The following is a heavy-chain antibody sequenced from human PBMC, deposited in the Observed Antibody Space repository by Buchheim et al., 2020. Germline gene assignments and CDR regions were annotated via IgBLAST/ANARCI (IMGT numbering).Heavy chain of an antibody. Sequence: EVQLLESGGGLVQPGGSLRLSCAASGFTFSSYAMSWVRQAPGKGLEWVSAISGSGGSTYYADSVKGRFTISRDNSKNTLYLLINHLRAEDTAVYYCVGSQYDLWSGYFNWFDPWGQGTL. CDR3: VGSQYDLWSGYFNWFDP. CDR2: ISGSGGST. CDR1: GFTFSSYA. D-gene: IGHD3-3*01. V-gene: IGHV3-23*01. J-gene: IGHJ5*02.